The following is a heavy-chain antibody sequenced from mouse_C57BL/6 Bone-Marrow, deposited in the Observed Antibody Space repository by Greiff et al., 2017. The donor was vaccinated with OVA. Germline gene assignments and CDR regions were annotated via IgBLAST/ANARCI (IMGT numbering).Heavy chain of an antibody. Sequence: EVQLVESGGGLVKPGGSLKLSCAASGFTFSSYAMSWVRQTPEKRLEWVATISDGGSYTYYPDNVKGRFTISRDNAKNNLYLQMSHLKSEDTAMYYCARDNGYYFIWYFDVWGTGTTVTVSS. CDR3: ARDNGYYFIWYFDV. J-gene: IGHJ1*03. V-gene: IGHV5-4*01. CDR2: ISDGGSYT. CDR1: GFTFSSYA. D-gene: IGHD2-3*01.